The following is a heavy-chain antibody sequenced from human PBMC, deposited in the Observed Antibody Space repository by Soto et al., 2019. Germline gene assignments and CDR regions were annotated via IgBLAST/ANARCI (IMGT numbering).Heavy chain of an antibody. J-gene: IGHJ6*03. CDR1: GFTFSSYS. Sequence: EVQLVESGGGLVKPGGSLRLSCAASGFTFSSYSMNWVRQAPGKGLEWVSSISSSSSYIYYADSVKGRFTISRDNAKNSLYLQMNSLRAEDTAVYYCARALEPAAKWEVGQARYYYYYYMDVWGKGTTVTVSS. CDR3: ARALEPAAKWEVGQARYYYYYYMDV. CDR2: ISSSSSYI. V-gene: IGHV3-21*01. D-gene: IGHD2-2*01.